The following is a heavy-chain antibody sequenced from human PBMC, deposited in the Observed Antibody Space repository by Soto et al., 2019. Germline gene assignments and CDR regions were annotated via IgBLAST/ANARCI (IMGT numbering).Heavy chain of an antibody. Sequence: GGSLRLSCAASGFTFSSYAMPWVRQAPGKGLEWVAVISYDGSNKYYADSVKGRFTISRDNSKNTLYLQMNSLRAEDTAVYYCARDQILWSGLDYWGQGTLVTVSS. V-gene: IGHV3-30-3*01. CDR3: ARDQILWSGLDY. CDR1: GFTFSSYA. CDR2: ISYDGSNK. D-gene: IGHD3-16*01. J-gene: IGHJ4*02.